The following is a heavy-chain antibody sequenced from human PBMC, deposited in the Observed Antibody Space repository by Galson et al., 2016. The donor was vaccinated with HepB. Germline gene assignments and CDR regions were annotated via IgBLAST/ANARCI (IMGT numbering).Heavy chain of an antibody. CDR1: GFTFRNHQ. V-gene: IGHV3-74*01. Sequence: SLRLSCAVSGFTFRNHQMHWIRQVPGKDLMWVARIEGDGTRPIYAASVEGRFIISSDSAENTVYLQMNRLGAEDTALYYCARDLSGPDRWGQGTLVTVSP. J-gene: IGHJ5*02. CDR2: IEGDGTRP. CDR3: ARDLSGPDR.